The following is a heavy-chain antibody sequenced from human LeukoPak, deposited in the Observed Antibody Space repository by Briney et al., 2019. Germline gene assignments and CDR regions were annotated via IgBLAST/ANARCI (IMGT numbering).Heavy chain of an antibody. CDR1: GYTFTGYY. CDR3: ARDNQVGAKVDFDY. J-gene: IGHJ4*02. Sequence: GASVKVSCKASGYTFTGYYMHWVRQAPGQGLEWMGWINPNSGGTNYAQKLQGRVTMTRDTSISTAYMELSRLRSDDTAVYYCARDNQVGAKVDFDYWGQGTLVTVSS. CDR2: INPNSGGT. V-gene: IGHV1-2*02. D-gene: IGHD1-26*01.